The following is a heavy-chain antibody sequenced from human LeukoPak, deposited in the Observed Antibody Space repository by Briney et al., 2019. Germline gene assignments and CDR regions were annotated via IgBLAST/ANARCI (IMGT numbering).Heavy chain of an antibody. J-gene: IGHJ4*02. CDR2: IYYSGST. D-gene: IGHD6-13*01. CDR3: ARLLPAAAGGYFDY. V-gene: IGHV4-59*08. CDR1: FDSITSFF. Sequence: PSETLSLTCTVSFDSITSFFWSWIRQPPGKGLEWIGYIYYSGSTNYNPSLKSRVTISVDTSKNQFSLKLSSVAAADTAVYYCARLLPAAAGGYFDYWGQGTLVTVSS.